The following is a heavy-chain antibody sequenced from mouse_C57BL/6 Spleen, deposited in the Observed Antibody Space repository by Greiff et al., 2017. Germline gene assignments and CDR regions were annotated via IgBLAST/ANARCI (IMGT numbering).Heavy chain of an antibody. Sequence: QVQLQQPGTELVKPGASVKLSCKASGYTFTSYWMHWVKQRPGQGLEWIGNINPSNGGTNYNEKFKSKATLTVDKSSSTAYMQLSSLTSEDSAVYYCARELVVALDYYAMGYWGQGTSVTVSS. CDR3: ARELVVALDYYAMGY. V-gene: IGHV1-53*01. CDR1: GYTFTSYW. D-gene: IGHD1-1*01. CDR2: INPSNGGT. J-gene: IGHJ4*01.